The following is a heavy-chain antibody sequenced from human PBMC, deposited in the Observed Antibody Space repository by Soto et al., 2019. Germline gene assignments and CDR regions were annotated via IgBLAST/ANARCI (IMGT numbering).Heavy chain of an antibody. CDR1: GFTFSSYG. V-gene: IGHV3-33*01. CDR2: IWYDGSNK. D-gene: IGHD1-26*01. CDR3: ARDRYLQWERTYYFDY. Sequence: PGGSLRLSCAASGFTFSSYGMHWVRQAPGKGLEWVAVIWYDGSNKYYADSVKGRFTISRDNSKNTLYLQMNSLRAEDTAVYYCARDRYLQWERTYYFDYWGQGTLVTVSS. J-gene: IGHJ4*02.